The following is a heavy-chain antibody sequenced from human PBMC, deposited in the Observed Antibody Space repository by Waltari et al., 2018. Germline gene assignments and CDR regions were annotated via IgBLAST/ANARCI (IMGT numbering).Heavy chain of an antibody. CDR2: IWYDGRYK. CDR1: GFTFSRYA. CDR3: AKDGSASRLVRYYLDS. V-gene: IGHV3-33*06. D-gene: IGHD2-8*02. Sequence: QVQLVESGGGVVQPGRSLRLSCAASGFTFSRYAMHWVRQAPGKGLGWVGVIWYDGRYKAYADSVKGRFSISRDNPKNTLHLQMDSLRAEDSAIYYCAKDGSASRLVRYYLDSWGPGTLVTVSS. J-gene: IGHJ4*02.